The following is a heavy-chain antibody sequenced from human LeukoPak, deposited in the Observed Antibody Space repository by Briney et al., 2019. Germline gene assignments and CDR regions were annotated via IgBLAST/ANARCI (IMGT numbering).Heavy chain of an antibody. CDR3: AKDRSGPAEH. J-gene: IGHJ1*01. Sequence: GGSLRLSCAASGFTFSSYSMNWVRQAPGKGLEWVAFIQYDGSNKYYADSVKGRFTISRDNSKNTLYLQMNSLRAEDTAVYYCAKDRSGPAEHWGQGTLVTVSS. CDR2: IQYDGSNK. CDR1: GFTFSSYS. V-gene: IGHV3-30*02.